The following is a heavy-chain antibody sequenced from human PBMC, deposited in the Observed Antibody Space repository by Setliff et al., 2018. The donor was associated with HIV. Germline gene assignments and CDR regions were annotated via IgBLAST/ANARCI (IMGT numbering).Heavy chain of an antibody. CDR3: ARLGLFYDAFNV. CDR1: GGTFSSYA. Sequence: ASVKVSCKASGGTFSSYAISWVRQAPGQGLEWMGWISAYNGNTNYAQKFQGRVTMTTDTSTSTAYMALRSLRSDDTAVYYCARLGLFYDAFNVWGQGTMVTVSS. J-gene: IGHJ3*01. CDR2: ISAYNGNT. D-gene: IGHD3-3*01. V-gene: IGHV1-18*01.